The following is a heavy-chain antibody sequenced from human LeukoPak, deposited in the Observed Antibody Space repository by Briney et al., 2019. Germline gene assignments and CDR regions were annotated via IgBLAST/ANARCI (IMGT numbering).Heavy chain of an antibody. J-gene: IGHJ4*02. Sequence: SETLSLTCTVSGGSITNYYWSWIRQPPGKGLEWIGHISCTGSTNYSPPLRSRVTISVDKPKSQFSLELRSVTAADTAVYYCARRVGYCGGDNCYESDSWGQGTLVTVSS. D-gene: IGHD2-15*01. CDR1: GGSITNYY. CDR3: ARRVGYCGGDNCYESDS. V-gene: IGHV4-59*08. CDR2: ISCTGST.